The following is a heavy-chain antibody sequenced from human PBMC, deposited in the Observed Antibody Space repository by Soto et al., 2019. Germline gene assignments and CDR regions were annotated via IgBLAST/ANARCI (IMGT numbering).Heavy chain of an antibody. V-gene: IGHV1-69*08. CDR3: TRDWEITVSTWSFGGF. CDR1: GGTFSHYT. J-gene: IGHJ4*02. D-gene: IGHD3-10*01. Sequence: QVQLVQSGAEVKKPGSSVKVSCKASGGTFSHYTINWVRQAPAQGLEWMGRIIPFHGVTNYAQKFQARVTMTADKSTSTAYMELSGLRFEDTAMYYCTRDWEITVSTWSFGGFWGRGTLVTVSS. CDR2: IIPFHGVT.